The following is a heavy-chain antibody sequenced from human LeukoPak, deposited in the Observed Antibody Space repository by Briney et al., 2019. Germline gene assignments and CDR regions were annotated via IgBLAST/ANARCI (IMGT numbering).Heavy chain of an antibody. J-gene: IGHJ4*02. CDR3: ARPEPVAGVDY. CDR1: GFTFSSYS. Sequence: GGSLRLSCAASGFTFSSYSMNWVRQALGKGLEWVSSISSSSSYIYYADSVKGRFTISRDNVKNSLYLQMNSLRAEDTAVYYCARPEPVAGVDYWGQGTLVTVSS. D-gene: IGHD6-19*01. V-gene: IGHV3-21*01. CDR2: ISSSSSYI.